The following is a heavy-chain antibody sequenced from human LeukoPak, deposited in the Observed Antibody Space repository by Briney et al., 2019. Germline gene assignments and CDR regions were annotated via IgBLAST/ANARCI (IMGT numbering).Heavy chain of an antibody. V-gene: IGHV1-69*05. CDR2: IIPIFGTA. J-gene: IGHJ4*02. CDR3: ARVEGIYGYNFDY. D-gene: IGHD5-24*01. CDR1: GGTFSSYA. Sequence: ASVKVSCKASGGTFSSYAISWVRQAPGQGLEWMGRIIPIFGTANYAQKFQGRVTITTDESTSTAYMELSSLRSEDTAVYYCARVEGIYGYNFDYWGQGTLVTVSS.